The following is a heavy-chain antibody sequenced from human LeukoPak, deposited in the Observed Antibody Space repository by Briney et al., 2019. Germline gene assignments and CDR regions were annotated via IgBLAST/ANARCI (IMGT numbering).Heavy chain of an antibody. CDR3: ARRGYDILTGYYRLDY. D-gene: IGHD3-9*01. J-gene: IGHJ4*02. Sequence: SETLSLTCTVSDGSISSYYWSWIRQPPGKGLEWIGYIYYSGSTNYNPSLKSRVTISVDTSKNQFSLKLSSVTAADTAVYYCARRGYDILTGYYRLDYWGQGTLVTVSS. CDR1: DGSISSYY. V-gene: IGHV4-59*08. CDR2: IYYSGST.